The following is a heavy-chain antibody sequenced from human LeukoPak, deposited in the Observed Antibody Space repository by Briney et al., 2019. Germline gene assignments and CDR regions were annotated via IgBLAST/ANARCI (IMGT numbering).Heavy chain of an antibody. V-gene: IGHV5-51*01. Sequence: GESLKISCKGSGYSFTSYWIGWVRPMPGKGLEWMGIIYPGDSDTRYSPSFQGQVTISADKSISTAYLQWSSLKASDTAMYYCARQRYSGSYSGGSHPKAFGIWGQGTMVTVSS. CDR3: ARQRYSGSYSGGSHPKAFGI. D-gene: IGHD1-26*01. CDR1: GYSFTSYW. J-gene: IGHJ3*02. CDR2: IYPGDSDT.